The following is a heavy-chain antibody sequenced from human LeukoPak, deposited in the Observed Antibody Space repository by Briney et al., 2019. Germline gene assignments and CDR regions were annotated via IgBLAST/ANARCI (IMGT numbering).Heavy chain of an antibody. V-gene: IGHV3-30*04. J-gene: IGHJ4*02. CDR1: GFTFSSDA. CDR3: ARDGPYYGSGSYYTLFDY. CDR2: ISYDGSNK. D-gene: IGHD3-10*01. Sequence: GRSLRLSCAASGFTFSSDAMHWVRQAPGKGLEWVAVISYDGSNKYYADSVKGRFTISRDNSKNTLYLQMNSLRAEDTAVYYCARDGPYYGSGSYYTLFDYWGQGTLVTVSS.